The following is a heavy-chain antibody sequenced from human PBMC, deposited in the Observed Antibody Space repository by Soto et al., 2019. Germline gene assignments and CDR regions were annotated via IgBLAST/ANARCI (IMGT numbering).Heavy chain of an antibody. CDR1: GYTFTTYG. CDR3: ARDNSGTFDL. Sequence: QVQLVQSGPEVKKPGASVKVSCKASGYTFTTYGVSWQRQAPGQGLEWMGWNITYIGNTNYAQKLQYRVTMSTDTSTRPAYMELRSLRSDDTAVYYCARDNSGTFDLWGQGTMVTVSS. CDR2: NITYIGNT. V-gene: IGHV1-18*01. J-gene: IGHJ3*01. D-gene: IGHD1-26*01.